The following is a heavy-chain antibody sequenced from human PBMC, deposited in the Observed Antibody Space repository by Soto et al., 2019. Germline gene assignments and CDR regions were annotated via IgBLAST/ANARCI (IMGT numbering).Heavy chain of an antibody. CDR2: IYYSGRT. CDR1: GGSISSGGYY. CDR3: PKGRVQYSSWGRYYYGMEV. Sequence: SETLSLTCTVSGGSISSGGYYWSWIRQRPGKGLEWIGYIYYSGRTYYNPSLKSRVTISLDTSKNQFSLKLSSVTAADTAVYYRPKGRVQYSSWGRYYYGMEVWGLGTTVPASS. D-gene: IGHD6-13*01. J-gene: IGHJ6*02. V-gene: IGHV4-31*03.